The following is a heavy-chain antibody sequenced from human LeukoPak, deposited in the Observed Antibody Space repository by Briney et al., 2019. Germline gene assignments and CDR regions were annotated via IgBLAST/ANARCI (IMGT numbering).Heavy chain of an antibody. V-gene: IGHV4-61*02. Sequence: SQTLSLTCTVSGGSTSSGSYYWSWIRQPAGKGLEWIGRIYTSGSTNYNPSLKSRVTISVDTSKNQFSLKLSSVTAADTAVYYCARGTDDQLQWEPGDYWGQGTLVTVSS. J-gene: IGHJ4*02. D-gene: IGHD1-26*01. CDR1: GGSTSSGSYY. CDR2: IYTSGST. CDR3: ARGTDDQLQWEPGDY.